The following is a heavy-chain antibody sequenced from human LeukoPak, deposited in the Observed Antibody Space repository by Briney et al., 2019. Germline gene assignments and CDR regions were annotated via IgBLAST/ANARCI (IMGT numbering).Heavy chain of an antibody. D-gene: IGHD4-11*01. CDR1: GGFISSYY. V-gene: IGHV4-4*07. Sequence: SETLSLTCTVCGGFISSYYWSWMRQPAGKALEGIGRIYTSGSTNYNPSLKSRVTMSVDTSKNQFSLKLSSVTAADTAVYYCARETSHSARLGIDYWGQGTLVTVSS. CDR2: IYTSGST. CDR3: ARETSHSARLGIDY. J-gene: IGHJ4*02.